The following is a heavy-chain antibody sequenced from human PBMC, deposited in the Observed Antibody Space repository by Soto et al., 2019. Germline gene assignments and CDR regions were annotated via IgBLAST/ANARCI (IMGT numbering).Heavy chain of an antibody. CDR3: ARSRFGWFDP. J-gene: IGHJ5*02. V-gene: IGHV4-34*01. D-gene: IGHD3-10*01. Sequence: NPSETLSLTCAVYGGSFSGYYWSWIRQPPGKGLEWIGEINHSGSTNYNPSLKSRVTISVDTSKNQFSLKLSSVTAADTAVYYCARSRFGWFDPWGQGTLVTVSS. CDR1: GGSFSGYY. CDR2: INHSGST.